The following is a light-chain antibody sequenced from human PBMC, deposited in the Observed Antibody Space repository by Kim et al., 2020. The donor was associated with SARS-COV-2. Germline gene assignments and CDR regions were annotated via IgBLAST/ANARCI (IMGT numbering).Light chain of an antibody. CDR1: QRVGRDY. V-gene: IGKV3-20*01. CDR3: HQYGSMPRT. Sequence: SPGERATLSCRASQRVGRDYLAWYQQKPGQAPRLLLYGPSSRATGVPDRFTGSGSGPDFTLTVTRLEPEDSGVYYCHQYGSMPRTFGQGTKVDIK. J-gene: IGKJ1*01. CDR2: GPS.